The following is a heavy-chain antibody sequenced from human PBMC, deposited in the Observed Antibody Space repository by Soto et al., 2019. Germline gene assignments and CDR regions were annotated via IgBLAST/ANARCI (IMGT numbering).Heavy chain of an antibody. Sequence: PGESLKISCKSSGYSFSSYWINWVRQMPGKGLEWMGKIDPSDSSTNYSPSFQGHVTISADKSMSTAYLQWSSLKASDTAIYYCARSRQQQPINWFDPWGQGTLVTVSS. CDR1: GYSFSSYW. J-gene: IGHJ5*02. CDR2: IDPSDSST. D-gene: IGHD6-13*01. V-gene: IGHV5-10-1*01. CDR3: ARSRQQQPINWFDP.